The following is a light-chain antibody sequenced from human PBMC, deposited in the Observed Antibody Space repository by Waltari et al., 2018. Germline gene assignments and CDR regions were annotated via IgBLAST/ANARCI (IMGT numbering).Light chain of an antibody. CDR3: QQYDSAPET. CDR1: QNIYKF. V-gene: IGKV1-27*01. Sequence: DMQMTQSPSSLSASVGDRVTITCRASQNIYKFLAWYQKKPGKLPDLLIYGGSTLQSGVPSRFSGSGSGTDFALTISSLQPEDAATDYCQQYDSAPETFGQGTKVEI. CDR2: GGS. J-gene: IGKJ1*01.